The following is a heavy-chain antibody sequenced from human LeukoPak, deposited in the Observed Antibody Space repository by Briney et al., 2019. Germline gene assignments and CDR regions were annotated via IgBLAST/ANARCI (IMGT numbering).Heavy chain of an antibody. CDR2: IWYDGSNK. CDR3: ARDVLGYCSSTSCYRYYYYGMDV. Sequence: GGSLRLSCAASGFTFSSYGMHWVRQAPGKGLEWVAVIWYDGSNKYYADSVKGRFTISRDNSKNTLYLQMNSLRDEDTAVYYCARDVLGYCSSTSCYRYYYYGMDVWGQGTTVTVSS. CDR1: GFTFSSYG. D-gene: IGHD2-2*01. J-gene: IGHJ6*02. V-gene: IGHV3-33*01.